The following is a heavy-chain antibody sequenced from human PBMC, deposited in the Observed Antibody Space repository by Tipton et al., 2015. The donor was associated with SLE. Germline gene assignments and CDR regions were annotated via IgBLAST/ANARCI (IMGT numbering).Heavy chain of an antibody. CDR2: IDPSDSYT. CDR1: GYSFTSYW. Sequence: QLVQSGAEVKKPGESLRISCKGSGYSFTSYWISWVRQMPGKGLEWMGRIDPSDSYTNYSPSFQGHVTISADKSISTAYLQWSSLKASDTAMYYCARIVNDFWSGYYTGFDYWGQGTLVTVSS. V-gene: IGHV5-10-1*01. J-gene: IGHJ4*02. D-gene: IGHD3-3*01. CDR3: ARIVNDFWSGYYTGFDY.